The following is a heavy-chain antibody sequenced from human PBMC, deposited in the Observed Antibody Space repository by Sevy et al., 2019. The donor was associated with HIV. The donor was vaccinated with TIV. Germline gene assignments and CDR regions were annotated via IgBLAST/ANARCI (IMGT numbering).Heavy chain of an antibody. J-gene: IGHJ2*01. Sequence: SETLSLTCTVSGFSVSSDNYWGWLRQSPGKGLQWIGSSYHSGTTYYNSSLNSRVTISVDTTRNRFSLRLNSVTAADTALYFCAREGRVFYGSGTYYNDWYFDLWGRGTLVTVSS. CDR1: GFSVSSDNY. V-gene: IGHV4-38-2*02. CDR2: SYHSGTT. CDR3: AREGRVFYGSGTYYNDWYFDL. D-gene: IGHD3-10*01.